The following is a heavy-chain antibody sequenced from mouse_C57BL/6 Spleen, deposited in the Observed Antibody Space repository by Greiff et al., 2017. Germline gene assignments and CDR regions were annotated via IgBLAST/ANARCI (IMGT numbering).Heavy chain of an antibody. Sequence: EVMLVESGGGLVQPGGSMKLSCAASGFTFSDAWMDWVRQSPEKGLEWVAEIRNKANNHATYYAESVKGRFTISRDDSKSSVYLQMNSLRAEDTGIYYCTVYGSRSYYFDYWGQGTTLTVSS. CDR2: IRNKANNHAT. CDR1: GFTFSDAW. CDR3: TVYGSRSYYFDY. V-gene: IGHV6-6*01. J-gene: IGHJ2*01. D-gene: IGHD1-1*01.